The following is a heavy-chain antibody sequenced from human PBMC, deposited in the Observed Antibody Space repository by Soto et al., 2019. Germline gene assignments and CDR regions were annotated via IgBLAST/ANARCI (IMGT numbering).Heavy chain of an antibody. CDR2: IFNSGTT. Sequence: QVQLQESGPGLVKPSQTLSLTCSVSGASTVSHYHWTWFRQLPGKGLAWMGYIFNSGTTFYNPSLTSRSSLCMDTSGNHFPLELLSVTAADTAFYYCALALGPTTGLDSWGKGTLVTVSS. CDR3: ALALGPTTGLDS. D-gene: IGHD1-26*01. J-gene: IGHJ4*02. V-gene: IGHV4-31*02. CDR1: GASTVSHYH.